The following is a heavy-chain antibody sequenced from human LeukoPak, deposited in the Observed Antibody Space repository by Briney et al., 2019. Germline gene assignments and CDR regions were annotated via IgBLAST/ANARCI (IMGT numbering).Heavy chain of an antibody. Sequence: SQTLSLTCTVSGGSISSGDYYWSWIRQPPGKGLEWIGYIYYSGSTYYNPSLKSRVTISVDTSKNQFSLKLSSVTAADTAVYYCARAPSANCGGDCPAGFDPWGQGTLVTVSS. CDR3: ARAPSANCGGDCPAGFDP. V-gene: IGHV4-30-4*08. D-gene: IGHD2-21*01. CDR1: GGSISSGDYY. J-gene: IGHJ5*02. CDR2: IYYSGST.